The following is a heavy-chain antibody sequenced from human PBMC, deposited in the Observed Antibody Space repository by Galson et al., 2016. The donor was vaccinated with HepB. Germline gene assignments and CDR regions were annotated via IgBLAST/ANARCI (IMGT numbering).Heavy chain of an antibody. J-gene: IGHJ4*02. CDR2: FDPEDGEI. Sequence: SVKVSCKVSGYTLSELSMHWVRQAPGKGLEWMGGFDPEDGEIIYAQKFQGRVTMTEDTSTHTAYMELSSLRSEDTAVYYCATASIVGSTTLDYWGQGTLVTVSS. D-gene: IGHD1-26*01. V-gene: IGHV1-24*01. CDR3: ATASIVGSTTLDY. CDR1: GYTLSELS.